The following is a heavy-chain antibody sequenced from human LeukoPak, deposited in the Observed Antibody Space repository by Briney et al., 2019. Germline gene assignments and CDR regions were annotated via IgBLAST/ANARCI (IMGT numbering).Heavy chain of an antibody. D-gene: IGHD5-12*01. CDR2: ISSSSSYI. Sequence: PGGSLRLSCAASGFTFSSYEMNWVRQAPGKGLEWVSSISSSSSYIYYADSVKGRFTISRDNAKNSLYLQMNSLRAEDTAVYYCARNQWLRFGPLGYWGQGTLVTVSS. CDR3: ARNQWLRFGPLGY. J-gene: IGHJ4*02. CDR1: GFTFSSYE. V-gene: IGHV3-21*01.